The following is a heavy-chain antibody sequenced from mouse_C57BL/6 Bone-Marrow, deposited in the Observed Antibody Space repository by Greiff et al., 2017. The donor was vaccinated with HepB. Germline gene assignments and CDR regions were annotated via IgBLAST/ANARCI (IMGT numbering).Heavy chain of an antibody. J-gene: IGHJ3*01. CDR1: GFTFSSYG. Sequence: DVKLVESGGDLVKPGGSLKLSCAASGFTFSSYGMSWVRQTPDKRLEWVATISSGGSYTYYPDSVKGRFTISRDNAKNTLYLQMSSLKSEDTAMYYCARHKRFAYWGQGTLVTVSA. V-gene: IGHV5-6*02. CDR3: ARHKRFAY. CDR2: ISSGGSYT.